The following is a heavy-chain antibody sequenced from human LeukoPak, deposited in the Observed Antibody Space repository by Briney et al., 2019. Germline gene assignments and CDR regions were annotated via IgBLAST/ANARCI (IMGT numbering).Heavy chain of an antibody. CDR2: IYYSGST. CDR1: GGSISSSSYY. V-gene: IGHV4-39*07. Sequence: SETLSLTCTVSGGSISSSSYYWGWIRQPPGKGLEWIGSIYYSGSTYYNPSLKSRVTISVDTSKNQFSLKLSSVTAADTAVYYCARDASLLWFGERFDYWGQGTLVTVSS. J-gene: IGHJ4*02. D-gene: IGHD3-10*01. CDR3: ARDASLLWFGERFDY.